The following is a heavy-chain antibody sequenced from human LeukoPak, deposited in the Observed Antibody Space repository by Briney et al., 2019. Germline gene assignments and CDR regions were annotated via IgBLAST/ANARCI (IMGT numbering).Heavy chain of an antibody. CDR3: ARETVEYGSGYYVEH. V-gene: IGHV3-21*01. J-gene: IGHJ1*01. CDR2: ISSSSSYI. Sequence: KAGGSLRLSCAASGFTFSSYSMNWVRQAPGKGLEWVSSISSSSSYIYYADSVKGRFTISRDNAKNSLYLQMNSLRAEDTAVYYCARETVEYGSGYYVEHWGQGTLVTVSS. D-gene: IGHD3-22*01. CDR1: GFTFSSYS.